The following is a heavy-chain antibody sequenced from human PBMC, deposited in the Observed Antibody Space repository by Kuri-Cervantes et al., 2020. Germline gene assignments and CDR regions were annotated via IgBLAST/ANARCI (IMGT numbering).Heavy chain of an antibody. V-gene: IGHV1-8*01. Sequence: ASVKVSCKASGGTFTSYDINWVRQATGQGLEWMGWMNPNSGNTGYAQKFQGRVTMTRNTSISTAYMELSSLRSEDTAVYYCARGDRASMRPTSDWFDPWGQGTLVTVSS. CDR2: MNPNSGNT. CDR1: GGTFTSYD. J-gene: IGHJ5*02. D-gene: IGHD2-8*01. CDR3: ARGDRASMRPTSDWFDP.